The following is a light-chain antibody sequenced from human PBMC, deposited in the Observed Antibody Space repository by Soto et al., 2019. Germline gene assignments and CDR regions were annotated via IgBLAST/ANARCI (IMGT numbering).Light chain of an antibody. J-gene: IGKJ5*01. Sequence: DIQMTQSPSSVSASVGDRVTITCRASQSIHSYLNWYQQKPGKAPKIXIYAASSLHSGVPSRFSGSGSGTDFTLTISSLQPEDFATYYCQQSYSTPITFGQGTRLEIK. CDR2: AAS. CDR1: QSIHSY. V-gene: IGKV1-39*01. CDR3: QQSYSTPIT.